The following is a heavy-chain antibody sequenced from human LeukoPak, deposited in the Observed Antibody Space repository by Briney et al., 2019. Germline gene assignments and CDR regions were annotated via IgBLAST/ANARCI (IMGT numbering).Heavy chain of an antibody. D-gene: IGHD4-17*01. Sequence: ASVKVSCKASGYTFTGYYMHWVRQAPGQGLEWMGWINPNSGGTNYAQKFQGWVTMTRDTSISTAYMELSRLRSDDTAVYYCARQPVPTTVMERDYYYGMDVWGQGTTVTVSS. CDR3: ARQPVPTTVMERDYYYGMDV. V-gene: IGHV1-2*04. CDR1: GYTFTGYY. CDR2: INPNSGGT. J-gene: IGHJ6*02.